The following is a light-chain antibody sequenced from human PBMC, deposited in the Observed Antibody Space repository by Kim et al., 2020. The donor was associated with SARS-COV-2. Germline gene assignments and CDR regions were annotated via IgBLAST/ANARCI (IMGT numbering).Light chain of an antibody. CDR2: EVN. CDR3: SSYASRKNLV. CDR1: RSDSGGYNS. V-gene: IGLV2-8*01. Sequence: GQSVTTSCTGTRSDSGGYNSDAWYQQHPGKAPIVMIYEVNKRPSGVSDRFSGSKSGNTASLTVSGLQAEDEAYYYCSSYASRKNLVFGGGTQLTVL. J-gene: IGLJ2*01.